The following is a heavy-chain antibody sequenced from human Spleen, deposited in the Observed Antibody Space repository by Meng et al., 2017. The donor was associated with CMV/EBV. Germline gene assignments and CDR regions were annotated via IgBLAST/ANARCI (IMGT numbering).Heavy chain of an antibody. Sequence: SETLSLTCTVSGASISSYYWSWIRQPPGKGLEWIGYIYYSGSTNYNPPLKSRVTISVDTSKNQFSLKLSSVTAADTAVYYCACGSYRGYFDYWGQGTLVTVSS. J-gene: IGHJ4*02. D-gene: IGHD1-26*01. CDR1: GASISSYY. V-gene: IGHV4-59*01. CDR2: IYYSGST. CDR3: ACGSYRGYFDY.